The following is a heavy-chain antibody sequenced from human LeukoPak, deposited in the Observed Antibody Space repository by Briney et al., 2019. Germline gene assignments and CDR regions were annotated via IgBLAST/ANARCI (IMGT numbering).Heavy chain of an antibody. CDR2: IYSGDAT. D-gene: IGHD1-26*01. Sequence: GGSLRLSCAASGFTVSTYYMNWVRQAPGKGLDWVSVIYSGDATYYADSVKGRFTISRDNSKNTLYLQMNSLRAEDTAVYYCAKMEATYNWFDPWGQGTLVTVSS. V-gene: IGHV3-53*01. CDR3: AKMEATYNWFDP. CDR1: GFTVSTYY. J-gene: IGHJ5*02.